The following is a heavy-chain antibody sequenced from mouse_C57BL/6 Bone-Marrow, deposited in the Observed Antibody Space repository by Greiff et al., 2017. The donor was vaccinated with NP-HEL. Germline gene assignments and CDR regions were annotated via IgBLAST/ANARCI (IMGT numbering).Heavy chain of an antibody. CDR1: GYSITSDY. V-gene: IGHV3-8*01. CDR2: ISYSGST. D-gene: IGHD2-2*01. Sequence: VQLKESGPGLAKPSQTLSLTCSVTGYSITSDYWNWIRKFPGNKLEYMGYISYSGSTYYYPSPKSRIFITRDTSKNQYYLQLNSVTTEDTATYYCARSPLWLRRNYYAMDYWGQGNSVTVSS. CDR3: ARSPLWLRRNYYAMDY. J-gene: IGHJ4*01.